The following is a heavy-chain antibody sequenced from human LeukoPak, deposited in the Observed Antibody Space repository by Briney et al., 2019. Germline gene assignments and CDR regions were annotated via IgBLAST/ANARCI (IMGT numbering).Heavy chain of an antibody. V-gene: IGHV3-23*01. CDR1: GFTYSSYA. D-gene: IGHD6-19*01. CDR2: IRGSDGIT. J-gene: IGHJ3*01. Sequence: GGSLRLSCAASGFTYSSYAMSWVRQAPGKGLEWVSTIRGSDGITYYADSVKGRFTISRDNSKNTLYLQMKSLRAEDKAVYYCAKRCVRGWSTDAFDFWGQGTMVTVSS. CDR3: AKRCVRGWSTDAFDF.